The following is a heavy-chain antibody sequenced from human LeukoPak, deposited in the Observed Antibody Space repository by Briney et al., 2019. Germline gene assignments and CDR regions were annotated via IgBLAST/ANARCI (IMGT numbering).Heavy chain of an antibody. V-gene: IGHV3-33*01. Sequence: GRSLRLSCAASGFTFNIYGMHWVRQAPGKGLEWVAVIWPDESNVHYADSVKDRFTISRDTSKYTLYLQMSSLRVEDTAVYYCARDRTPHHNWDDAVGLRFWGQGTLVTVSS. CDR1: GFTFNIYG. D-gene: IGHD1-20*01. CDR2: IWPDESNV. J-gene: IGHJ1*01. CDR3: ARDRTPHHNWDDAVGLRF.